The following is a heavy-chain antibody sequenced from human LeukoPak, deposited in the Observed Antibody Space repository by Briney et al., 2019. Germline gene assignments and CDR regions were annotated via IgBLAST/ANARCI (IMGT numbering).Heavy chain of an antibody. CDR2: INHSGST. CDR1: GGSFSGYY. J-gene: IGHJ5*02. V-gene: IGHV4-34*01. D-gene: IGHD3-9*01. Sequence: SETLSLTCAVYGGSFSGYYWSWIRQPPGKGLEWIGEINHSGSTNYNPSLKSRVTISVDTSKNQFSLKLSSVTAADTAVYYCARGYFDWLSDTRGFDPWGQGTLVTVSS. CDR3: ARGYFDWLSDTRGFDP.